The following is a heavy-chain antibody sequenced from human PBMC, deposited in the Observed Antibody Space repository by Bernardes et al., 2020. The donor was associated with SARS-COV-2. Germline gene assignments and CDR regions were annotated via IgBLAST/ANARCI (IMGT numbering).Heavy chain of an antibody. Sequence: GGSLRLSCAASGFTFITYTMTWVRQAPGKGLEWVSAISGGGGATTYYADSVKGRFTISRDNSKNKLFVQMNSLRGEDTAVYYCARGEGFGSTTYYRHFDHWDPGNLVTGSS. CDR3: ARGEGFGSTTYYRHFDH. J-gene: IGHJ4*02. CDR1: GFTFITYT. D-gene: IGHD3-10*01. CDR2: ISGGGGATT. V-gene: IGHV3-23*01.